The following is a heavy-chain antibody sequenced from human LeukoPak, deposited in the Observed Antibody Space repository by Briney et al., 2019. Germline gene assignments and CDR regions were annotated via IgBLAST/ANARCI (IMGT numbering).Heavy chain of an antibody. CDR3: ARAGEDDFWSGYASRDFDY. V-gene: IGHV3-21*01. CDR2: ISSSSSYI. J-gene: IGHJ4*02. CDR1: GGSFSGYY. D-gene: IGHD3-3*01. Sequence: PSETLSLTCAVYGGSFSGYYWSWIRQPPGKGLEWVSSISSSSSYIYYADSVKGRFTISRDNAKNSLYLQMNSLRAEDTAVYYCARAGEDDFWSGYASRDFDYWGQGTLVTVSS.